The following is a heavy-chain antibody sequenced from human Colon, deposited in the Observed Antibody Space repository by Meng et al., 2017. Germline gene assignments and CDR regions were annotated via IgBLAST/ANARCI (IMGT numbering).Heavy chain of an antibody. J-gene: IGHJ5*01. CDR1: GYTFTSSD. D-gene: IGHD2-2*01. Sequence: QVQLVQSGAEVRKPGASVKVTCKASGYTFTSSDINWVRQATGRGLEWLGGMNPTNGNTGSAQKFQGRVSMTRDTSIGTAYMELSGLTSEDTDVYYCARTAMLDSWGQGTLVTVSS. CDR2: MNPTNGNT. V-gene: IGHV1-8*01. CDR3: ARTAMLDS.